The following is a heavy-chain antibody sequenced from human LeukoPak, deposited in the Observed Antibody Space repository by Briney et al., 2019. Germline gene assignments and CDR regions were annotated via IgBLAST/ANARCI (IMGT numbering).Heavy chain of an antibody. V-gene: IGHV3-7*01. CDR1: GFTFSSCW. CDR3: ARSPYYDFWSGYSYYYYYMDV. Sequence: GGSLRLSCAASGFTFSSCWMSWVRQAPGKGLEWVANIKEDGSEKYYVDSVKGRFTISRDTAKDSLYLQMNSLRADDTAVYYCARSPYYDFWSGYSYYYYYMDVWGKGTTVTVSS. D-gene: IGHD3-3*01. J-gene: IGHJ6*03. CDR2: IKEDGSEK.